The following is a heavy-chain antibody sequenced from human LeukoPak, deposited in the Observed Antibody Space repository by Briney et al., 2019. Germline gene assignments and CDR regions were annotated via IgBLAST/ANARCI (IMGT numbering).Heavy chain of an antibody. J-gene: IGHJ4*02. CDR3: ARAQDSSGWYSFFDY. CDR1: GGSFSGYY. Sequence: PSETLSLTCAVYGGSFSGYYWSWIRQPPGKGLEWIGEINHSGSTNYNPSLKSRVTISVDTSENQFSLKLSSATAADTAVYYCARAQDSSGWYSFFDYWGQGTLVTVSS. V-gene: IGHV4-34*01. D-gene: IGHD6-19*01. CDR2: INHSGST.